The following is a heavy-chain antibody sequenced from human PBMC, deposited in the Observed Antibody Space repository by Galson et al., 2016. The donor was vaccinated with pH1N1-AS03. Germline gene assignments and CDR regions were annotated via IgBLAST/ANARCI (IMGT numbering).Heavy chain of an antibody. CDR3: ARAGTLLHYFDY. CDR1: EGALSNSG. J-gene: IGHJ4*02. V-gene: IGHV1-69*06. D-gene: IGHD2/OR15-2a*01. Sequence: SVKVSCKASEGALSNSGISWVRQAPGQGLEWMGRITPVFGTTNYAQKFQDRVSITADKSTSTAYMELSSLRSEDTAVYYCARAGTLLHYFDYWGQGTLVTVSS. CDR2: ITPVFGTT.